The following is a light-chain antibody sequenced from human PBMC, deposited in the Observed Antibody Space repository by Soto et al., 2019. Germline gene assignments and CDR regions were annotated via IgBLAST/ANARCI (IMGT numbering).Light chain of an antibody. V-gene: IGLV2-14*01. CDR1: SGDVGAYNY. CDR3: SSFTNTYSYV. CDR2: DVS. J-gene: IGLJ1*01. Sequence: QSALTQPASVSGSPGQSITISCTGTSGDVGAYNYVSWYQQHPGKAPRLMIYDVSNRPSGASNRFSGSKSGNTASLTISGLQAEDEADDYCSSFTNTYSYVFGTGTTVTVL.